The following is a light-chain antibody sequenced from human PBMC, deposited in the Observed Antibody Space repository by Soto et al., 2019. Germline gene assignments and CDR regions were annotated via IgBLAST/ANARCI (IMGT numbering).Light chain of an antibody. CDR2: DAS. V-gene: IGKV3-15*01. J-gene: IGKJ5*01. CDR3: QQRSNWPIT. CDR1: LSVSRN. Sequence: EIVMTQSPATLSVSPGERPTLSWRASLSVSRNLAWYKQKPGQAPRLLIFDASTRATGIPARFSGSGSGTEFTLTISSLQPEDFAVYYCQQRSNWPITFGQGTRLEI.